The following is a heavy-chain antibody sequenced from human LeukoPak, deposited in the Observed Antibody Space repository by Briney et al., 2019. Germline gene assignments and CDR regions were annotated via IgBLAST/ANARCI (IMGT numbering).Heavy chain of an antibody. CDR1: EFTFSNYW. J-gene: IGHJ4*02. V-gene: IGHV3-7*01. D-gene: IGHD2-2*01. Sequence: GGSLRLSCAASEFTFSNYWMSWVRQAPGKGLEWVANIKPDGTQQLYVDSVKGRFTISRDNAKNSLYLQMNSLRADDTAVYYCARYCSRTNCDITIDYWGQGTLVTVSS. CDR3: ARYCSRTNCDITIDY. CDR2: IKPDGTQQ.